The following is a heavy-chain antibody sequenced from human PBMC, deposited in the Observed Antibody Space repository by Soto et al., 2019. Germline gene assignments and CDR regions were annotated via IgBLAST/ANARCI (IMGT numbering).Heavy chain of an antibody. V-gene: IGHV1-69*08. CDR3: ARAVSIQVPAPLGS. J-gene: IGHJ5*02. D-gene: IGHD6-6*01. Sequence: QVQLVQSGAEVKKPGSSVKVPCKVSGGTFSSYTITWVRQAPGQGLEWMGRIVPILDKTNYAQEFQGRLTSTANKSSTTAFMELSGLRFEDSAIYYCARAVSIQVPAPLGSWGQGTLVTVSS. CDR2: IVPILDKT. CDR1: GGTFSSYT.